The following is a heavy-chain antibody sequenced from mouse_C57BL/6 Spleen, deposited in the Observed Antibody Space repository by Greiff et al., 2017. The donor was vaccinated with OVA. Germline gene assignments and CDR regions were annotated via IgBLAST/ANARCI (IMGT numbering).Heavy chain of an antibody. D-gene: IGHD4-1*01. Sequence: QVQLKQSGAELVRPGTSVKVSCKASGYAFTNYLIEWVKQRPGQGLEWIGVINPGSGGTNYNEKFKGKATLTADTSSSTAYMQLSSLTSEDSAVYFCALTGSYAMDYWGQGTSVTVSS. CDR2: INPGSGGT. V-gene: IGHV1-54*01. J-gene: IGHJ4*01. CDR3: ALTGSYAMDY. CDR1: GYAFTNYL.